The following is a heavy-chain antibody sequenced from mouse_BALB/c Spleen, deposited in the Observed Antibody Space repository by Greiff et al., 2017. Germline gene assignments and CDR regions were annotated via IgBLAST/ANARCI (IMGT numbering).Heavy chain of an antibody. V-gene: IGHV1-77*01. CDR2: IYPGSGNT. CDR1: GYTFTDYY. D-gene: IGHD2-1*01. J-gene: IGHJ2*01. Sequence: VKVVESGAELARPGASVKLSCKASGYTFTDYYINWVKQRTGQGLEWIGEIYPGSGNTYYNEKFKGKATLTADKSSSTAYMQLSSLTSEDSAVYFCARRGNYVGYYFDYWGQGTTLTVSS. CDR3: ARRGNYVGYYFDY.